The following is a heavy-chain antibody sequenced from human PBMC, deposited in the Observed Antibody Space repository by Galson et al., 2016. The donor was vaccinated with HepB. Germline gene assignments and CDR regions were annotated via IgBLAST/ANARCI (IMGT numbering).Heavy chain of an antibody. CDR3: ASFLEKVRPMDY. CDR1: GFTFITYA. CDR2: ITRAGDET. V-gene: IGHV3-23*01. J-gene: IGHJ4*02. D-gene: IGHD2-2*01. Sequence: SLRLSCATSGFTFITYAMSWVRQAPGKGLEWVALITRAGDETYYGDSVKGRFTISRDNSKSTVYLQMDSLRAGDSAVYYCASFLEKVRPMDYWGRGTLVSVTS.